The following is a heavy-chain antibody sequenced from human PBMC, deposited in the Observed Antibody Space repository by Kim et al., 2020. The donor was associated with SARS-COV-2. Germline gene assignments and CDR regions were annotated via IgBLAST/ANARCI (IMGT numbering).Heavy chain of an antibody. J-gene: IGHJ3*02. CDR2: MYNSGNT. V-gene: IGHV4-31*03. CDR1: GGSISSGGYY. D-gene: IGHD3-22*01. CDR3: ARAGGTSGFSQAFDI. Sequence: SETLSLTCTVSGGSISSGGYYWSWIRQNPGKGLEWIGYMYNSGNTYYNPSLKSRLTISVDTSKNQFSLKLSSVTAADTAMFYCARAGGTSGFSQAFDIWGRGTMVTVSS.